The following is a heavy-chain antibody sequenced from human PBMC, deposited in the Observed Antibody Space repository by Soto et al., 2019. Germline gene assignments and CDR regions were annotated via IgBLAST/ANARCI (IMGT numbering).Heavy chain of an antibody. CDR1: GYTFTSYG. Sequence: QVQLVQSGAEVKKPGASVKVSCKASGYTFTSYGISWVRQAPGQGPEWMGRISTYNGNTNYVQKLQGRVTMTTDTSTNTAYMELRSLRYGDTAVYYCARDPGYSTTWHQAFDIWGQGTMVTVSS. J-gene: IGHJ3*02. V-gene: IGHV1-18*01. CDR3: ARDPGYSTTWHQAFDI. CDR2: ISTYNGNT. D-gene: IGHD6-13*01.